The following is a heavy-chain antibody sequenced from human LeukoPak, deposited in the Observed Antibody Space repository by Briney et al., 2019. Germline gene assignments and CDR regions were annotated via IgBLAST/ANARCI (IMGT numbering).Heavy chain of an antibody. Sequence: SETLSLTCTVPGGSINNFYWSCIRQPAGKGLEWIGHIYTSGNTNYNYNPSLKSRVSMSIDTSKNQFSLKLSSVAAADTAFYYCATYSSASDAFDIWGQGTKVTVSS. CDR1: GGSINNFY. CDR2: IYTSGNTNY. J-gene: IGHJ3*02. D-gene: IGHD6-19*01. V-gene: IGHV4-4*07. CDR3: ATYSSASDAFDI.